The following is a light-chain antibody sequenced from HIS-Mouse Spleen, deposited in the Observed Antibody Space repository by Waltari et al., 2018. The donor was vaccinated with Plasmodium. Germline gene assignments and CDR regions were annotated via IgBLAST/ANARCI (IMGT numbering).Light chain of an antibody. Sequence: QSALTQPPSASGSPGQSVTISCTGTSSYVRGFNSFSWYQQHPGKAPKLMIYAVSKRPSGVPDRFSGSKSGNTASLTVSGLQAEDEADYYCSSYAGSNNLVFGGGTKLTVL. CDR3: SSYAGSNNLV. J-gene: IGLJ2*01. V-gene: IGLV2-8*01. CDR2: AVS. CDR1: SSYVRGFNS.